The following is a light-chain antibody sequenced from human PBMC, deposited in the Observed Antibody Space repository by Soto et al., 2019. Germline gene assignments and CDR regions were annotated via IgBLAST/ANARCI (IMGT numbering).Light chain of an antibody. CDR3: QQRSNWPT. Sequence: EIMLTQSPGTLSLSQGERATLSCRASQSVSNNYLAWYQQKPGQAPRLLIYGASNRATGIPDRFSGSGSGTDFTLTISSLEPEDFAVYYCQQRSNWPTFGQGTRLEI. V-gene: IGKV3D-20*02. J-gene: IGKJ5*01. CDR2: GAS. CDR1: QSVSNNY.